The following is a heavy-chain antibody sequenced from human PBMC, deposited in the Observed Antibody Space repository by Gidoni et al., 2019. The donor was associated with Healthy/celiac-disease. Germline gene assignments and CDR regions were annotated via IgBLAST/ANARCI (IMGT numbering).Heavy chain of an antibody. V-gene: IGHV4-59*01. CDR2: IYYSGST. D-gene: IGHD6-13*01. J-gene: IGHJ5*02. CDR1: GGSISSYY. CDR3: AREIRIAAAGKGWFDP. Sequence: QVQLQESGPVLVKPSATLSLTCTVPGGSISSYYWSWIRQPPGKGLEWIGYIYYSGSTNYNPSLKSRVTISVDTSKNQFSLKLSSVTAADTAVYYCAREIRIAAAGKGWFDPWGQGTLVTVSS.